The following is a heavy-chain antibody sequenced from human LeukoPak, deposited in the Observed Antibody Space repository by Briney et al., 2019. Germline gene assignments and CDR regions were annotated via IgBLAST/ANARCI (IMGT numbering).Heavy chain of an antibody. V-gene: IGHV4-59*01. J-gene: IGHJ5*02. CDR3: ARTDGNWFDP. CDR1: GGSISSYY. Sequence: SETLSLTCTVSGGSISSYYWSWIRQPPGKGLEWIGYIYYSGSTNYNPSLKSRVTISVDTSKNQFSLKLSSGTAADTAVYYCARTDGNWFDPGGEGTRVTVSS. CDR2: IYYSGST.